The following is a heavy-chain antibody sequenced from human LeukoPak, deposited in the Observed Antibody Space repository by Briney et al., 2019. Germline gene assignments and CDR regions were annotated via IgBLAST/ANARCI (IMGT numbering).Heavy chain of an antibody. Sequence: PGGSLRLSCAASGFTFSSYSMNWVRQAPGKGLEWVSSISSSSSYIYYADSVKGRFTISRDNAKNSLHLQMNSLRAEDTAVYYCAREKLRDGAFDIWGQGTMVTVSS. CDR2: ISSSSSYI. D-gene: IGHD5-24*01. V-gene: IGHV3-21*01. CDR3: AREKLRDGAFDI. J-gene: IGHJ3*02. CDR1: GFTFSSYS.